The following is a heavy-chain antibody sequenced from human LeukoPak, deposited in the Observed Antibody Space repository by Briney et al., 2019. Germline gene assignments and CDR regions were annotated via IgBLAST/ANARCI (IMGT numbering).Heavy chain of an antibody. J-gene: IGHJ5*01. Sequence: GGSLSLASAASGLSFSNFAMTCVSQPAGGGLEWASSTPGGHFLTYYTDSVKGRFTISRDNTKNTLYLQMNSLRADDTAVYYCSRDPNGDYVGAFESWGQGTLVVVSS. V-gene: IGHV3-23*01. CDR2: TPGGHFLT. CDR3: SRDPNGDYVGAFES. CDR1: GLSFSNFA. D-gene: IGHD4-17*01.